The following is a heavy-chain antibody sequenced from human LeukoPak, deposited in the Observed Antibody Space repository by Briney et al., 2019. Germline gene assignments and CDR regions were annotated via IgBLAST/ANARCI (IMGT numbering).Heavy chain of an antibody. CDR3: ARAVSSGYYNLYFDY. CDR1: GFTFSTYW. J-gene: IGHJ4*02. V-gene: IGHV3-7*04. CDR2: IKKGGSEE. Sequence: GGSLRLSCAASGFTFSTYWMNWVRQAPGKGLEWVANIKKGGSEEFYVDSVKGRFTISRDNAMNSLYLQMNSLRAEDTAVYYCARAVSSGYYNLYFDYWGQGTLVTVSS. D-gene: IGHD3-22*01.